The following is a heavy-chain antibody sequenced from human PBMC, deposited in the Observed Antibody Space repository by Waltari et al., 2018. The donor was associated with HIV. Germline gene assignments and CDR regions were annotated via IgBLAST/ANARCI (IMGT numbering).Heavy chain of an antibody. CDR2: ISGSGGST. J-gene: IGHJ6*02. D-gene: IGHD6-13*01. CDR3: VKEHQYSHSWYSYYGMDV. CDR1: GFNFSNDG. Sequence: EVQVLESGGALVQPGGSLRLFSAASGFNFSNDGMRWVRQARGKGLGWVSTISGSGGSTYYADSVKGRFTVPRDNSKSTLYLQMNSLRAEDTAVYFCVKEHQYSHSWYSYYGMDVWGQGTTVTVSS. V-gene: IGHV3-23*01.